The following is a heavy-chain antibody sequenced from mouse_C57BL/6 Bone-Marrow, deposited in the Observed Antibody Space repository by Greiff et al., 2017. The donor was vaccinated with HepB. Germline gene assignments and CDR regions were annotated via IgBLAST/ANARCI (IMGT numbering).Heavy chain of an antibody. V-gene: IGHV5-6*01. J-gene: IGHJ3*01. D-gene: IGHD2-2*01. CDR2: ISSGGSYT. CDR1: GFTFSSYG. CDR3: ARQRTVTVC. Sequence: EVKLMESGGDLVKPGGSLKLSCAASGFTFSSYGMSWVRQTPDKRLEWVATISSGGSYTYYPDSVKGRFTISRDNAKNTRYLQMSSLKSEDTAVYYCARQRTVTVCGGQGTLVTVSA.